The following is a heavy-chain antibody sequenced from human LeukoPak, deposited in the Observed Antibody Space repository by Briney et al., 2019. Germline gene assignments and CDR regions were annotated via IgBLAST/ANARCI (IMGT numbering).Heavy chain of an antibody. V-gene: IGHV3-30*18. J-gene: IGHJ4*02. CDR2: ISYDGSNK. CDR1: GFTFISYS. CDR3: AKDRSVGMGGSYYSFDY. D-gene: IGHD1-26*01. Sequence: GGSLRLSCAASGFTFISYSMHWVRQAPGKGLEWVAVISYDGSNKYYADSVKGRFTISRDNSKNTLYLQMNSLRAEDTAVYYCAKDRSVGMGGSYYSFDYWGQGTLVTVSS.